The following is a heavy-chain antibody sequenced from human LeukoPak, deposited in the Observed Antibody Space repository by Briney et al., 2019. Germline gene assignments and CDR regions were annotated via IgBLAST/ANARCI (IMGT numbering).Heavy chain of an antibody. J-gene: IGHJ4*02. CDR3: ALTVVAGTGDY. CDR1: GFTVSSNY. D-gene: IGHD6-19*01. Sequence: GGSLRLSCAASGFTVSSNYMSWVRQAPGKGLEWVSVIYSGGSTYYADSVKGRFTISTDNSKNTLYLQMNSLRAEDTAVYYCALTVVAGTGDYWGQGTLVSVSS. CDR2: IYSGGST. V-gene: IGHV3-53*01.